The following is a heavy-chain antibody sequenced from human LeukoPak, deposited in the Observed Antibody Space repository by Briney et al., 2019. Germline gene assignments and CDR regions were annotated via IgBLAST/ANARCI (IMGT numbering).Heavy chain of an antibody. V-gene: IGHV4-34*01. D-gene: IGHD2-21*01. CDR1: GGSVSGYY. Sequence: ASETLSLTCGVDGGSVSGYYWSWIRQSPGKGLEWIGEVNHRGTANYNPSLRRRATISVDTSKNQFSLRLTSVTAADTAVYFCARYSNRDLNYYFMDVWGNGTTVTISS. J-gene: IGHJ6*03. CDR2: VNHRGTA. CDR3: ARYSNRDLNYYFMDV.